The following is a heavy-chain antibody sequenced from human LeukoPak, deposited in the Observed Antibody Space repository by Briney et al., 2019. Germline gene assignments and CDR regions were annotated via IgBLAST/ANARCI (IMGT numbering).Heavy chain of an antibody. D-gene: IGHD5-18*01. CDR2: IYYSGST. CDR1: GGSISSGDYY. V-gene: IGHV4-30-4*01. J-gene: IGHJ4*02. CDR3: ARENIQLWSNFDY. Sequence: SQTLSLTCTVSGGSISSGDYYWSWIRQPPGKGLEWIGYIYYSGSTYYNPSLKSRVTISVDTSRNQFSLKLSSVTAADTAVYYCARENIQLWSNFDYWGQGTLVTVSS.